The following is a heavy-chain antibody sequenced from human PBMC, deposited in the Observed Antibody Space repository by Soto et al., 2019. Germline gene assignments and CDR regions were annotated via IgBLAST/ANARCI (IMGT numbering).Heavy chain of an antibody. J-gene: IGHJ4*02. CDR2: IYNSAST. Sequence: PSETLSLTCTVSGGSISSYYWSWVRQPPGKGLQWIGNIYNSASTNYNPSLKSRLTISVDTSKDQFFLKLSSVTAADTAVYYCARGALTYASYFDYWGQVTLVTVSS. CDR3: ARGALTYASYFDY. V-gene: IGHV4-59*01. CDR1: GGSISSYY. D-gene: IGHD7-27*01.